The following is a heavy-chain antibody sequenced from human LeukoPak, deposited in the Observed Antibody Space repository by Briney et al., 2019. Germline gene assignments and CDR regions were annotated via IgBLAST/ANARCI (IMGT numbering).Heavy chain of an antibody. J-gene: IGHJ6*03. CDR3: ARLQRYYYYYMDV. Sequence: ASVKVSCKASGYTFTGYYIHWVRQAPGQGLEWMGLINPNSGGTNYAQKFQGRVTMTRDTSISTANMELSRLRSDDTAVYYCARLQRYYYYYMDVWGKGTTVTVSS. CDR1: GYTFTGYY. V-gene: IGHV1-2*02. CDR2: INPNSGGT.